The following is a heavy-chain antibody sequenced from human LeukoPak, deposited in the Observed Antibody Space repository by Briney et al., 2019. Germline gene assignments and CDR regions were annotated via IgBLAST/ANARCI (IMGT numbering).Heavy chain of an antibody. V-gene: IGHV1-69*04. J-gene: IGHJ4*02. CDR1: GGTFSSYA. CDR2: IIPILGIA. Sequence: ASVKVSCKASGGTFSSYAISWVRQAPGQGLEWMGRIIPILGIANYAQKFQGRVTITADKSTSTAYMELSSLRSEDTAVYYCARQRAVVMWTHFDYWGQGTLVTVSS. CDR3: ARQRAVVMWTHFDY. D-gene: IGHD2-15*01.